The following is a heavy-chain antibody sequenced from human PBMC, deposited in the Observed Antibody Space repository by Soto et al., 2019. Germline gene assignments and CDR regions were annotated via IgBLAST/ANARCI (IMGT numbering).Heavy chain of an antibody. CDR1: GFSLSTSGVG. D-gene: IGHD4-17*01. J-gene: IGHJ4*02. CDR3: AHRKNGDYDY. CDR2: IYCNDNK. Sequence: QITLKESGPTLVKPTQTLTLTCTFSGFSLSTSGVGVGWIRQPPGKALEWLALIYCNDNKLYSPSLRGRLTITKDTSKNQVVLTMTDMDPVDTSTYYCAHRKNGDYDYWGQGTLVTVSS. V-gene: IGHV2-5*01.